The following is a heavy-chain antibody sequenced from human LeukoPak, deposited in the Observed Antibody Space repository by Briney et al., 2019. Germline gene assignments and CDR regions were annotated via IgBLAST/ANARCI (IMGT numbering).Heavy chain of an antibody. Sequence: SQTLSLTCAISGDSVSSNSATWTWIRQSPSRGLEWLGRTYYRSKWYNDYPVSVKSRITINPDTSKNQFSLQLNSVTPEDTAVYYCARGSSSNSWYFDYWGQGTLVTVSS. D-gene: IGHD6-13*01. CDR3: ARGSSSNSWYFDY. CDR1: GDSVSSNSAT. CDR2: TYYRSKWYN. J-gene: IGHJ4*02. V-gene: IGHV6-1*01.